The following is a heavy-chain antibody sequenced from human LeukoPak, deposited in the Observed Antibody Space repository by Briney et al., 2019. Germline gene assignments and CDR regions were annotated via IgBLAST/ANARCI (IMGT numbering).Heavy chain of an antibody. D-gene: IGHD2-2*01. CDR1: GYSISSGYY. Sequence: SETLSLTCTVSGYSISSGYYWGWIRHPPGKGLEWIGSIYHSGSTYYNPSLKNRVTISVDTSKNQFSLKLSSVTAADTAVYYCARESYHDYGDYWGQGTLVTVSS. V-gene: IGHV4-38-2*02. CDR2: IYHSGST. J-gene: IGHJ4*02. CDR3: ARESYHDYGDY.